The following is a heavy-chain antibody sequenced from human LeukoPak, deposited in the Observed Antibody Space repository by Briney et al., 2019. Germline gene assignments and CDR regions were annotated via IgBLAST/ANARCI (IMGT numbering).Heavy chain of an antibody. Sequence: SGPTPVKPTQTLTLTCTFSGFLLTTSGVGVGWIRQPPGKALEWLALIYWDDDKRYSPSLKSRLTVTKDTSKRQVVLTMTNMDPVDTATYYCAHTSYYYGSGSYRRFDPWGQGTLVTVSS. J-gene: IGHJ5*02. V-gene: IGHV2-5*02. D-gene: IGHD3-10*01. CDR3: AHTSYYYGSGSYRRFDP. CDR1: GFLLTTSGVG. CDR2: IYWDDDK.